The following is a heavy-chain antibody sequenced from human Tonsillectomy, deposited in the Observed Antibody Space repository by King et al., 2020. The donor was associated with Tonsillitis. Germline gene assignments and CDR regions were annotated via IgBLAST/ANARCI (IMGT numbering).Heavy chain of an antibody. Sequence: QLQESGPGLVKPSETLSLTCTVSGDSISSYYWSWIRQPPGKGLEWFGYIYYSGSTNYNPSLKSRVTISVDTSKNQFSLKLSSVTAADTAVYYCARHYYDSSGYKEYFDFWGQGTLVTVSS. CDR1: GDSISSYY. V-gene: IGHV4-59*08. D-gene: IGHD3-22*01. J-gene: IGHJ4*02. CDR3: ARHYYDSSGYKEYFDF. CDR2: IYYSGST.